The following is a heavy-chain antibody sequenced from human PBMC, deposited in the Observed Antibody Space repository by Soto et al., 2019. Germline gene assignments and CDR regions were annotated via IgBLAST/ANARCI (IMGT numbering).Heavy chain of an antibody. CDR1: GGTVSGYD. V-gene: IGHV4-34*01. Sequence: ASETQGVPWGVCGGTVSGYDWVRVRQTPRKGLEWIGEINPRGSTNYNPSLKSRVTISLDTPKNQFSLRLSSVTAADTAVFYCARGGECSRGRCYDEAYWGQGTLDTVSS. CDR2: INPRGST. CDR3: ARGGECSRGRCYDEAY. D-gene: IGHD2-15*01. J-gene: IGHJ4*02.